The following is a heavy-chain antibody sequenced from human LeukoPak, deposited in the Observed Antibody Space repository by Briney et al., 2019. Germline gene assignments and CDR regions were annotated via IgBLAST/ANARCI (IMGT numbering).Heavy chain of an antibody. CDR3: ARDLTTAGYWD. CDR2: IYNGGRT. Sequence: SQTLSLTCTVSGGSISSGGYFWTWIRQHPGKGLEWIGYIYNGGRTYYNPSLKNRITISLDASKNQFSLNVDSVTAADTAIYYCARDLTTAGYWDWGQGTLVTVSS. J-gene: IGHJ4*02. D-gene: IGHD2/OR15-2a*01. V-gene: IGHV4-31*03. CDR1: GGSISSGGYF.